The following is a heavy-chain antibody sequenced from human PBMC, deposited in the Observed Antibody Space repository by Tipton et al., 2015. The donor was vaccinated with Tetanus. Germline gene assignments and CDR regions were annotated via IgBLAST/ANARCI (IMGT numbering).Heavy chain of an antibody. Sequence: QSGAEVKKPGSSVRVSCKTSGDTFNTYAISWVRQAPGQGLEWMGGIFPQFGTSNYAPKFQDRVTMTADTSTGTVYMDLRSLRSDDTAVYYCARVQEQRIYYYGMDVWGQGTTVTVSS. CDR3: ARVQEQRIYYYGMDV. D-gene: IGHD6-25*01. J-gene: IGHJ6*02. CDR1: GDTFNTYA. CDR2: IFPQFGTS. V-gene: IGHV1-69*06.